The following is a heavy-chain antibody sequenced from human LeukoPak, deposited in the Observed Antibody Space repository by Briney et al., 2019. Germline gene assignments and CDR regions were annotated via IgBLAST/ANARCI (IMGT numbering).Heavy chain of an antibody. J-gene: IGHJ4*02. CDR3: ASIITTTGGFDY. Sequence: SETLSLTCAVSGGSISSCGYFWSWIRQPPGKGLKWIGYIYHSGSTYYNPSLKSRVTISVDRSKNQFSLKLSSVTAADTAVYYCASIITTTGGFDYWGQGTLVTVSS. CDR2: IYHSGST. D-gene: IGHD4-4*01. V-gene: IGHV4-30-2*01. CDR1: GGSISSCGYF.